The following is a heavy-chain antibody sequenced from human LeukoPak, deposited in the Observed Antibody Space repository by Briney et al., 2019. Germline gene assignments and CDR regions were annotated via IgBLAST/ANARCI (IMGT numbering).Heavy chain of an antibody. CDR1: GNTFAGYY. D-gene: IGHD1-26*01. CDR3: ARGPIGGLRKGFDV. Sequence: ASVKVSCKASGNTFAGYYVHWVRQAPGQGLEWMGWINTHNGATNYAQHFQGRVTMTTDTAVTTAYMDLDGLISDDAAVYFCARGPIGGLRKGFDVWGQGTLVTVSS. CDR2: INTHNGAT. V-gene: IGHV1-2*02. J-gene: IGHJ4*02.